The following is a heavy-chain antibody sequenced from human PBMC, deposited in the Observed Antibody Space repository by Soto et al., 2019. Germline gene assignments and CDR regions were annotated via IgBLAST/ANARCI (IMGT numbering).Heavy chain of an antibody. CDR1: NYTFTSYG. CDR3: ARESRQWLACDF. J-gene: IGHJ4*02. D-gene: IGHD6-19*01. V-gene: IGHV1-18*01. CDR2: ISAYNGYT. Sequence: QIQLVQSGTGVKYPGASVKVSCKASNYTFTSYGFNWVRQAPGQGIEWIGWISAYNGYTNYEKKFQGRVTMTTDASTRTAYMELRSLGFDDTAVYYCARESRQWLACDFWGQGTLVSVSS.